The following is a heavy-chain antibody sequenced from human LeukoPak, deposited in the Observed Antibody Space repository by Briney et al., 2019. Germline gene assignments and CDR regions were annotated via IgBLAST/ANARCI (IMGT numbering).Heavy chain of an antibody. Sequence: GESLKISCKGSGYSFTSYWIGWVRQMPGKGLEWTGIIYPGDSDTRYSPSFQGQVTISADKSISTAYLQWSSLKASDTAMYYCARRPYSSSNWFDPWGQGTLVTVSS. CDR1: GYSFTSYW. CDR2: IYPGDSDT. V-gene: IGHV5-51*01. CDR3: ARRPYSSSNWFDP. J-gene: IGHJ5*02. D-gene: IGHD6-6*01.